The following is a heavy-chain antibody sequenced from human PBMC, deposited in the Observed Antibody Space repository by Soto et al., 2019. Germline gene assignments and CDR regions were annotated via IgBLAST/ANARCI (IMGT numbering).Heavy chain of an antibody. CDR1: GGTFSSYA. Sequence: GASVKVSCKASGGTFSSYAISWVRQAPGQGLEWMGGIIPIFGTANYAQKFQGRVTITADESTSTAYMELSSLRSEDTAVYYCARGIVGATPWFHWFDPWGQGTLVTVSS. J-gene: IGHJ5*02. V-gene: IGHV1-69*13. D-gene: IGHD1-26*01. CDR2: IIPIFGTA. CDR3: ARGIVGATPWFHWFDP.